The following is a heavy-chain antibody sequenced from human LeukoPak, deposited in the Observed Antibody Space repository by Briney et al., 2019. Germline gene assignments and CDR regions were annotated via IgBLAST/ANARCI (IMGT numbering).Heavy chain of an antibody. D-gene: IGHD5-18*01. Sequence: GGSLRLSRAASGFTFRYYYMSWIRQAPGKGLEWLSYISNSGTTVDYSDSVLGRFTISRDNAKKSVFLQLDSLRAEDTAVYYCARGSSYGYDYNYMDVWGKRTTVTVSS. V-gene: IGHV3-11*04. CDR1: GFTFRYYY. J-gene: IGHJ6*03. CDR3: ARGSSYGYDYNYMDV. CDR2: ISNSGTTV.